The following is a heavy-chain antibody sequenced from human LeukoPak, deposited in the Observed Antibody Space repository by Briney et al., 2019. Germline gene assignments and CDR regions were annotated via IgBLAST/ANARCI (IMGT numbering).Heavy chain of an antibody. J-gene: IGHJ3*02. Sequence: ASVKVSCKAFGYTFTSNYMHWVRQAPGQGLEWMGWINPNSGGTNYAQKFQGRVTMTRDTSISTAYMELSRLRSDDTAVYYCARPYYDYVWGSYGDAFDIWGQGTMVTVSS. V-gene: IGHV1-2*02. CDR1: GYTFTSNY. CDR3: ARPYYDYVWGSYGDAFDI. D-gene: IGHD3-16*01. CDR2: INPNSGGT.